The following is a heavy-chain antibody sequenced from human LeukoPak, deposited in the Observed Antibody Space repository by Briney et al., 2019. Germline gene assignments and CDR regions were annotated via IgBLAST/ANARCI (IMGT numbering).Heavy chain of an antibody. J-gene: IGHJ4*02. V-gene: IGHV4-4*07. CDR1: GGSIGTYY. CDR2: IYTSGST. CDR3: ARSQIGSYSDYGDYYY. D-gene: IGHD4-17*01. Sequence: SETLSLTCTVSGGSIGTYYWSWIRQPAGKGLEWIGRIYTSGSTNYNPSLKSRVTMSVDTSKNQFSLKLSSVTAADTAVYYCARSQIGSYSDYGDYYYWGQGTLVTVSS.